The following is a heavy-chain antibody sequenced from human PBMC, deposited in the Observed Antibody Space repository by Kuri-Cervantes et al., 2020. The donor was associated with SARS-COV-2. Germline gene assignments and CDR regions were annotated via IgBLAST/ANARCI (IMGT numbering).Heavy chain of an antibody. CDR3: AKLDPRITIFGVVIIPRGYYYMDV. CDR2: ISASGGST. D-gene: IGHD3-3*01. Sequence: GSLRLSCAASGFTLNSYVMSWVRQAPGKGLEWVSAISASGGSTYYADSVKGRFTISRDNSKNTLYLQMNSLRAEDTAVYYCAKLDPRITIFGVVIIPRGYYYMDVWGKGTTVTVSS. J-gene: IGHJ6*03. CDR1: GFTLNSYV. V-gene: IGHV3-23*01.